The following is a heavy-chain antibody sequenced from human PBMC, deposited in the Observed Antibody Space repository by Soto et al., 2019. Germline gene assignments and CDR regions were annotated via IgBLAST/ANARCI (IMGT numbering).Heavy chain of an antibody. V-gene: IGHV4-34*01. D-gene: IGHD2-15*01. Sequence: SETLSLTCAVYGGSFSGYYWSWIRQPPGKGLEWIGEINHSGSTNYNPSLKSRVTISVDTSKNQFSLKLSSVTAADTAVYYCARDRNVVVVAAPRYSWFDPWGQGTLVTVSS. CDR2: INHSGST. CDR3: ARDRNVVVVAAPRYSWFDP. J-gene: IGHJ5*02. CDR1: GGSFSGYY.